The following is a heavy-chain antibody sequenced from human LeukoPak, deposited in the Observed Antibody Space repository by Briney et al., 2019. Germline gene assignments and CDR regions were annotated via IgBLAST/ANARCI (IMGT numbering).Heavy chain of an antibody. CDR1: GGSISSYY. Sequence: SETLSLTCTVSGGSISSYYWSWIRQPPGKGLEWIGYIYYSGSTNYNPSLKSRVTISVDTSKNQFSLKLSSVTAAGTAVYYCARVRVPYSSSWYRNYYYMDVWGKGTTVTISS. CDR3: ARVRVPYSSSWYRNYYYMDV. D-gene: IGHD6-13*01. V-gene: IGHV4-59*01. CDR2: IYYSGST. J-gene: IGHJ6*03.